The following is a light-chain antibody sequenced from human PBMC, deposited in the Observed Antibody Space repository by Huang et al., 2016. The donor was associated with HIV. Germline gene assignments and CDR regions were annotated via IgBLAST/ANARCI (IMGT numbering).Light chain of an antibody. J-gene: IGKJ4*01. Sequence: EIVLTQSPATLSLSPGERATLSCRASQTISSSLAWFQQKPGQAPRLLIYAAANRATGIPARFSGRGSGTDFTLTISSLEPEDFAVYYCQQRGDWPLTVGGGTKVEIK. CDR3: QQRGDWPLT. CDR2: AAA. CDR1: QTISSS. V-gene: IGKV3-11*01.